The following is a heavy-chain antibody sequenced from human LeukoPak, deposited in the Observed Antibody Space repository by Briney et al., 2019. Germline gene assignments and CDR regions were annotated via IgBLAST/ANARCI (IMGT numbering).Heavy chain of an antibody. CDR2: ISAYNGNT. D-gene: IGHD3-10*01. V-gene: IGHV1-18*04. Sequence: ASVKVSCKASGYTFTGYYMHWVRQAPGQGLEWMGWISAYNGNTNYAQKLQGRVTMTTDTSTSTAYMELRSPRSDDTAVYYCARDYVMVRGVHYYYYMDVWGKGTTVTISS. J-gene: IGHJ6*03. CDR1: GYTFTGYY. CDR3: ARDYVMVRGVHYYYYMDV.